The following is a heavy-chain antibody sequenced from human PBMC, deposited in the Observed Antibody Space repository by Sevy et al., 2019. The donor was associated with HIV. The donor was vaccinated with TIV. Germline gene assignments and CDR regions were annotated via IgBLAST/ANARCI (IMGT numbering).Heavy chain of an antibody. CDR1: GFTFSSYA. CDR3: AKIPRVYDSSGYYYFDY. D-gene: IGHD3-22*01. V-gene: IGHV3-23*01. J-gene: IGHJ4*02. Sequence: GGSLRLSCAASGFTFSSYAMSWVRQAPGKGLEWVSAIRGSGGSTYYADSVKGRFTISRDNSKNTLYLQMNSLRAEDTAVYYCAKIPRVYDSSGYYYFDYWGQGTLVTVSS. CDR2: IRGSGGST.